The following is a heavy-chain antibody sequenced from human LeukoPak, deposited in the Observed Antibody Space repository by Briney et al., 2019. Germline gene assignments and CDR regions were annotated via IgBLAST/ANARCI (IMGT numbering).Heavy chain of an antibody. D-gene: IGHD3-22*01. J-gene: IGHJ4*02. Sequence: GGSLRLSCAASAFTFNNYAMTWVRQAPGKGLEWVSAISGSGGSTYYADSVKGRFTISRDNSKNTLYLQMNSLRAEDTAVYYCAKGEAGTWLSFDYWGQGTLVTVSS. CDR2: ISGSGGST. CDR1: AFTFNNYA. CDR3: AKGEAGTWLSFDY. V-gene: IGHV3-23*01.